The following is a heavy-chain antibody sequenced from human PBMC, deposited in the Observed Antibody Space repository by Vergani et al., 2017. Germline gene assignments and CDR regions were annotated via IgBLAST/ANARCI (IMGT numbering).Heavy chain of an antibody. Sequence: EVQLVESGGGLVKPVGSLRLSCAASGFTFSSYSMNWVRQAPGKGLEWVSSISSSSSYIYYADSVKGRFTISRDNAKNSLYLQMNSLRAEDTAVYYCAGSSYFDWPDAFDIWGQGTMVTVSS. D-gene: IGHD3-9*01. CDR3: AGSSYFDWPDAFDI. CDR2: ISSSSSYI. V-gene: IGHV3-21*01. CDR1: GFTFSSYS. J-gene: IGHJ3*02.